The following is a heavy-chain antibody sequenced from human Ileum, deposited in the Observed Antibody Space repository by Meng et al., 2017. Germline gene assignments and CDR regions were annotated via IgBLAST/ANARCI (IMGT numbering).Heavy chain of an antibody. CDR1: GFTFSSYW. CDR3: ARVRCSSTSCFADY. V-gene: IGHV3-7*01. D-gene: IGHD2-2*01. CDR2: IKQDGSEM. J-gene: IGHJ4*02. Sequence: GGSLRPSCAASGFTFSSYWMSWVRQAPGKGLEWVANIKQDGSEMYYVDSVKGRFTISRDNAKKSLYLQMNSLRAEDTAVYYCARVRCSSTSCFADYWGQGTLVTVSS.